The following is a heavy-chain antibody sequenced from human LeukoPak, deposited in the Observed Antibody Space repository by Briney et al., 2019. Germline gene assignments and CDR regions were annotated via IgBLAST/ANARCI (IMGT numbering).Heavy chain of an antibody. V-gene: IGHV1-18*01. Sequence: ASVKVSCKASGYTFTSYGISWVRQAPGQGLEWMGWISAYNGNTNYAQKLQGRVTMTTDTSTSTAYMELRSLRSDDTAVYYCARGIDSASPPLGIFEIWGQGTMVTVSS. J-gene: IGHJ3*02. D-gene: IGHD1-26*01. CDR2: ISAYNGNT. CDR3: ARGIDSASPPLGIFEI. CDR1: GYTFTSYG.